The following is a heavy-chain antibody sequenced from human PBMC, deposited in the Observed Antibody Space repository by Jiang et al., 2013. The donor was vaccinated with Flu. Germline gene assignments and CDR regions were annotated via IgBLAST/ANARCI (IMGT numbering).Heavy chain of an antibody. J-gene: IGHJ5*02. Sequence: LLKPSETLSLTCTVSGGSISSYYWSWIRQPPGKGLEWIGYIYYSGSTNYNPSLKSRVTISVDTSKNQFSLKLSSVTAADTAVYYCARHVSWIQLWFDPGAREPWSPSPQ. CDR3: ARHVSWIQLWFDP. V-gene: IGHV4-59*08. CDR1: GGSISSYY. D-gene: IGHD5-18*01. CDR2: IYYSGST.